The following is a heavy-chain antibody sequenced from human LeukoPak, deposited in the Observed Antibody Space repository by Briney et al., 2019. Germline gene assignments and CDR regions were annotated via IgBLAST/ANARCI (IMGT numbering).Heavy chain of an antibody. V-gene: IGHV4-59*01. J-gene: IGHJ4*02. Sequence: SETLSLTCTVSGGSISSYYWSWIRQPPGKGLEWIGYIYYSGSTNYNPSLKSRVTISVDTSKNQFSLKLSSVTAADTAVYYCARVRSSPDDYGGNPYYFDYWGQGTLVTVSS. CDR2: IYYSGST. CDR3: ARVRSSPDDYGGNPYYFDY. CDR1: GGSISSYY. D-gene: IGHD4-23*01.